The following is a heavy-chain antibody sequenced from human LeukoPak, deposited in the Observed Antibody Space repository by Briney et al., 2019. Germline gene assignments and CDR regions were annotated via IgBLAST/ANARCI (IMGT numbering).Heavy chain of an antibody. V-gene: IGHV4-39*01. CDR3: ARHAPMTSWFDY. Sequence: SETLSLTCTVSGGSISSSSYYWGWIRQPPGKGLEWIGSICYSGSTYYNPSLKSRVTISVDTSKNQFSLKLSSVTAADTAVYYCARHAPMTSWFDYWGQGTLVTVSS. CDR1: GGSISSSSYY. J-gene: IGHJ4*02. CDR2: ICYSGST. D-gene: IGHD6-6*01.